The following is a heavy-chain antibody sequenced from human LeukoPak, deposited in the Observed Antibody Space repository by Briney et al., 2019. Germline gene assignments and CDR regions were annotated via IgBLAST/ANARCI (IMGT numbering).Heavy chain of an antibody. CDR3: ASDLPIIAAAGTRFDY. Sequence: GGSLRLSCAASGFTVSSNEMSWVRQAPGKGLEWVSSISGGSTYYADSRKGRFTISRDNSKNTLHLQMNSLRAEDTAVYYCASDLPIIAAAGTRFDYWGQGTLVTVSS. CDR2: ISGGST. V-gene: IGHV3-38-3*01. CDR1: GFTVSSNE. J-gene: IGHJ4*02. D-gene: IGHD6-13*01.